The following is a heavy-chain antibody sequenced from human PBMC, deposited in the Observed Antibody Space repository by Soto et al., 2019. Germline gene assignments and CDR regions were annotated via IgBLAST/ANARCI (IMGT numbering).Heavy chain of an antibody. CDR1: GGSISRGGYY. CDR3: ARGRGYSYGHFDY. V-gene: IGHV4-31*03. Sequence: QVQLQESGPGVVKPSQTLSLTCTVSGGSISRGGYYWSWIRQHPGKGLEWIGYIYYSGSTYYNPSLKSGVIIPVDASKNQFSLKLSSVTAADAAVYYCARGRGYSYGHFDYWGQGALVTVSS. CDR2: IYYSGST. D-gene: IGHD5-18*01. J-gene: IGHJ4*02.